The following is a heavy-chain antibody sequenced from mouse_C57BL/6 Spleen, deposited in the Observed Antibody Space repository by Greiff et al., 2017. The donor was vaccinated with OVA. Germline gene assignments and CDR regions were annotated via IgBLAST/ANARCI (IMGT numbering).Heavy chain of an antibody. CDR3: ARNSNYDWFAY. J-gene: IGHJ3*01. D-gene: IGHD2-5*01. CDR2: IDPSDSYT. V-gene: IGHV1-59*01. Sequence: VQLQQPGAELVRPGTSVKLSCKASGYTFTSYWMNWVKQRPGQGLEWIGVIDPSDSYTNYNQKFKGKATLNVETSSSTAYMQLSSLTSDDSAVYYCARNSNYDWFAYWGQGTLVTVSA. CDR1: GYTFTSYW.